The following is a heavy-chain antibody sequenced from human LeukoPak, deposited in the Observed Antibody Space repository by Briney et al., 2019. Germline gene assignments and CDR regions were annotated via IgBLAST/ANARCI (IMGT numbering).Heavy chain of an antibody. J-gene: IGHJ4*02. V-gene: IGHV1-18*01. D-gene: IGHD3-10*01. CDR2: ISAYNGNT. CDR1: GYTFTSYG. Sequence: ASVKVSCKASGYTFTSYGISWVRQAPGQGLEWMGWISAYNGNTNYAQKLQGRVTMTTDTSTSTAYMELRSLRSDDTAVYYCARAPRWGSGSSLYYFDYWGQGTLVTVSS. CDR3: ARAPRWGSGSSLYYFDY.